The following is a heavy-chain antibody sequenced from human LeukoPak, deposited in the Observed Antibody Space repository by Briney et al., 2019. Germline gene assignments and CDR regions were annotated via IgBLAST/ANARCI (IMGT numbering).Heavy chain of an antibody. CDR1: GYTFTSYD. CDR2: MNPTSGHT. V-gene: IGHV1-8*01. CDR3: XXXPVGXXKKXDF. Sequence: ASVKVSCKASGYTFTSYDINWVRQATGQGLEWMGWMNPTSGHTGYAQNFQGRVTMTRDTSISTAYMELNSLTSEDTAVYYCXXXPVGXXKKXDFWGQXTLVIVSS. J-gene: IGHJ4*02.